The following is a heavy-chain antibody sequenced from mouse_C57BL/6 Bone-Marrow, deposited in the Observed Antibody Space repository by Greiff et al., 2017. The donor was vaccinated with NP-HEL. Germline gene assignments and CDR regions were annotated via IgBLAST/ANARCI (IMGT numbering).Heavy chain of an antibody. J-gene: IGHJ3*01. Sequence: QVHVKQSGAELVKPGASVKLSCKASGYTFTSYWMRWVKQRPGRGLEWIGRIDPNSGGTKYNEKFKSKATLTVDKPSSTAYMQLSSLTSEDSAVYYCARDYDYDLPWFAYWGQGTLVTVSA. V-gene: IGHV1-72*01. CDR3: ARDYDYDLPWFAY. CDR1: GYTFTSYW. D-gene: IGHD2-4*01. CDR2: IDPNSGGT.